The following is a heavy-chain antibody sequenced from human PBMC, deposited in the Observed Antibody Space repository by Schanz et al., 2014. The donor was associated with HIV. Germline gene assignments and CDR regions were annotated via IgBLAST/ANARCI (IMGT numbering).Heavy chain of an antibody. D-gene: IGHD1-1*01. J-gene: IGHJ3*02. CDR1: GFTFSSYG. Sequence: QVQLVESGGGVVQHGRSLRLSCAASGFTFSSYGMHWVRQAPGKGLEWVAVIWYDGSNKYYTDSVKGRFTISRDSSKNTLYLQMNSLRAEDTAVYYCARFANWAFDIWGQGTTVTVSS. CDR2: IWYDGSNK. CDR3: ARFANWAFDI. V-gene: IGHV3-33*01.